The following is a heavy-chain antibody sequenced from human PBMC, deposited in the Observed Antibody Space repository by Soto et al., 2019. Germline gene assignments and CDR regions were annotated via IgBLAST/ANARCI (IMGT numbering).Heavy chain of an antibody. Sequence: GSGPTLVNPTQTLTLTCTFSGFSLSTSGVGVGWSRQPPGKALEWLALIYWNDDKRYSPSLKSRLTITKDTSKNQVVLTMTNMDPVDTATYYCAHRPSGWYLFDYWGQGTLVTVSS. CDR2: IYWNDDK. CDR1: GFSLSTSGVG. D-gene: IGHD6-19*01. CDR3: AHRPSGWYLFDY. V-gene: IGHV2-5*01. J-gene: IGHJ4*02.